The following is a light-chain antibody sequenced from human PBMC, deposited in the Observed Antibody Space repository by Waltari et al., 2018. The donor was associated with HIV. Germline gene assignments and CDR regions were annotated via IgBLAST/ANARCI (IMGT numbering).Light chain of an antibody. CDR1: QSVSSN. J-gene: IGKJ1*01. CDR2: GAS. CDR3: HQYDNWPPT. Sequence: EIAMTQSPVTLSVSPGERATLSCRASQSVSSNLAWYQQKPGQAPRSLIFGASTRATGIPARFSGSGSGTTFTPTINSLQSEDFAFYYCHQYDNWPPTFGQGTRVEIK. V-gene: IGKV3-15*01.